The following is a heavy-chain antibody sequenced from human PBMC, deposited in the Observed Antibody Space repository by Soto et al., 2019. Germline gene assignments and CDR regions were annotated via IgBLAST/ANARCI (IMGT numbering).Heavy chain of an antibody. Sequence: GGSLRLSCSASGFTFSRHAMHWVRQAPGKGLEWVVDISYDGRTTHYSKSVRGRFTISVDTSKNQFSLKLSSVTAADTAVYYCARFRSVPGYYYYGMDVWGQGTTVTVSS. CDR2: ISYDGRTT. V-gene: IGHV3-30*04. CDR1: GFTFSRHA. D-gene: IGHD1-1*01. J-gene: IGHJ6*02. CDR3: ARFRSVPGYYYYGMDV.